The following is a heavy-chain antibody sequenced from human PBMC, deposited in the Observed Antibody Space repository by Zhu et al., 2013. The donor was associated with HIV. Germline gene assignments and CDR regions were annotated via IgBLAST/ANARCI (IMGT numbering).Heavy chain of an antibody. Sequence: VQLQESGPGLVKTSETLSLTCNVSGGSVSSGNYFWIWIRQPPGKGLEWIGYMSYSGSTNYNPSLKSRVTISVDTSKNQFSLKLTAVTAADTAVYYCARSSDGFPFYYSYYMDVWGKGTTVTVSS. CDR2: MSYSGST. CDR3: ARSSDGFPFYYSYYMDV. D-gene: IGHD5-12*01. CDR1: GGSVSSGNYF. V-gene: IGHV4-61*01. J-gene: IGHJ6*03.